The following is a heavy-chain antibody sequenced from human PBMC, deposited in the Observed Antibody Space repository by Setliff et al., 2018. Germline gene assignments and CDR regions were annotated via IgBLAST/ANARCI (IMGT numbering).Heavy chain of an antibody. V-gene: IGHV4-59*02. D-gene: IGHD3-22*01. Sequence: ETLSLTCSVSGGAVSGDYWTWIRQPPGKGLEYIGYINYSGSTNYNPSLKSRVTISGDTSKNQVSLRLSSVTAADTAVYYCARGITSGGYWGQRFLYLDVWGRGTTVTVSS. J-gene: IGHJ6*03. CDR3: ARGITSGGYWGQRFLYLDV. CDR1: GGAVSGDY. CDR2: INYSGST.